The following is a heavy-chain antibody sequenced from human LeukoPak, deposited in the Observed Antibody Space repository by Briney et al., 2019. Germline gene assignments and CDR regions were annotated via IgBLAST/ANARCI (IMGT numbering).Heavy chain of an antibody. CDR2: IYYSGST. Sequence: SETLSLTCTVSGGSISSRSYYWGWIRQPPGKGLEWIGSIYYSGSTYYNPSLKSLVTMSVDTSKIQFSVKLSCVTAADTAVYYGASRRLALGAFDYWGQGTLVTVSS. J-gene: IGHJ4*02. CDR1: GGSISSRSYY. V-gene: IGHV4-39*01. CDR3: ASRRLALGAFDY. D-gene: IGHD1-26*01.